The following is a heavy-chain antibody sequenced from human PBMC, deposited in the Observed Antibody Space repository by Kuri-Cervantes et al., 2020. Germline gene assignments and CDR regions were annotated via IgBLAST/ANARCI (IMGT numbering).Heavy chain of an antibody. CDR2: ISDKA. CDR3: AKMDGYPELHFDS. CDR1: GFAVRSNY. D-gene: IGHD1-7*01. J-gene: IGHJ4*02. V-gene: IGHV3-23*01. Sequence: GGSLRLSCVVSGFAVRSNYMSWVRQAPGKGLEWVSDISDKAYYADSMKGRFIISRDNSKNTVFLEMNSLKVEDTAVYYCAKMDGYPELHFDSWGQGTLVTVSS.